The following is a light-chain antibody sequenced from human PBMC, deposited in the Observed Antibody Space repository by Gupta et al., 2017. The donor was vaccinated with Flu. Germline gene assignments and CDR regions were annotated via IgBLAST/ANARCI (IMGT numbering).Light chain of an antibody. CDR2: QDS. CDR3: QAWDSSVWV. CDR1: KLGDKY. V-gene: IGLV3-1*01. Sequence: SYELTQPPAVSVSPRQTASLTCSGDKLGDKYACWYQQKPGQSPVLVIYQDSKRPSGIPERFSGSNSGNTATLTISGTQAMDEADYYCQAWDSSVWVFGGGTKLTVL. J-gene: IGLJ3*02.